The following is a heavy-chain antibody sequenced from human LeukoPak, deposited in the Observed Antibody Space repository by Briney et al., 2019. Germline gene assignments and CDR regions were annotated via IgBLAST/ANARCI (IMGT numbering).Heavy chain of an antibody. CDR1: GCTFTSYA. J-gene: IGHJ4*02. CDR3: ATGMVRGVNLDY. Sequence: ASVKVSCKASGCTFTSYAMHWVRQAPGQRLEWMGWINAGNGNTKYSQKFQGRVTITRDTSASTAYMELSSLRSEDTAVYYCATGMVRGVNLDYWGQGTLVTVSS. CDR2: INAGNGNT. D-gene: IGHD3-10*01. V-gene: IGHV1-3*01.